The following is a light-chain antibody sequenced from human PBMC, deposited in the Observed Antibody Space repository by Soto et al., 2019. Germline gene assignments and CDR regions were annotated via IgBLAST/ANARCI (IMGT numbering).Light chain of an antibody. J-gene: IGKJ4*01. CDR1: RSVTTF. V-gene: IGKV3-11*01. CDR2: DAS. Sequence: EIVLTQSPATLSLSPGERATLSCRASRSVTTFLAWNQQKPGQAPRLLLYDASQRATGVPTRFSGSGSGTEFSLGFSSVEPEDFAVYYCQQRTNGPLNFGSGTKVE. CDR3: QQRTNGPLN.